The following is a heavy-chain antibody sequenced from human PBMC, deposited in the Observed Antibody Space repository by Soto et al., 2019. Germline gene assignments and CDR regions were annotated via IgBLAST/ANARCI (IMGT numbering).Heavy chain of an antibody. J-gene: IGHJ5*01. Sequence: SETLSLTCIVSGGSIGRHYCNWIRQPPGKSLEWIGYIYYSGSTNYSPSLKSRVTMSVDTSKNQFSLSLSSVTTADTAVYYCARGGLYSSQTANFDSWGQGILVTVSS. CDR2: IYYSGST. D-gene: IGHD6-19*01. CDR3: ARGGLYSSQTANFDS. V-gene: IGHV4-59*11. CDR1: GGSIGRHY.